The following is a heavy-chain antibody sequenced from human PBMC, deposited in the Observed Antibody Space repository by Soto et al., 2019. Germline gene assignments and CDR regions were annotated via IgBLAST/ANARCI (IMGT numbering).Heavy chain of an antibody. V-gene: IGHV3-48*03. J-gene: IGHJ4*02. CDR3: ATEELCGADCYFFKH. CDR2: ISGSNNNI. D-gene: IGHD2-21*02. CDR1: GLNLRNYE. Sequence: GLSLRLSCAVSGLNLRNYEMNWVRQVPGKGLEWISKISGSNNNIYYADSVQGRFTISRDNANNVLFLQMNSLRAEDTATYHCATEELCGADCYFFKHWGQGTLVTVSS.